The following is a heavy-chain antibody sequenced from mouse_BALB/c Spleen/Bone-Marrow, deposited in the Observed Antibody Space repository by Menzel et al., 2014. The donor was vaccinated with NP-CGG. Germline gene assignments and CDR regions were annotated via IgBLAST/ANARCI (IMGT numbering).Heavy chain of an antibody. Sequence: QVHVKQSGAELVRPGSSVKISCKVSGYAFSGYWMNWVKQRPGQGLEWIGQIYPGDGDTDYNGKFKGKATLTADKSSSTAYTQLSSLTSEDSAVYFCARGGISVDYWGQGTTLTVSS. V-gene: IGHV1-80*01. J-gene: IGHJ2*01. CDR2: IYPGDGDT. CDR3: ARGGISVDY. CDR1: GYAFSGYW.